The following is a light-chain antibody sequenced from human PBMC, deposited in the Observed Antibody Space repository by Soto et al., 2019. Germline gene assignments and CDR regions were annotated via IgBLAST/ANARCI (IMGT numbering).Light chain of an antibody. CDR3: QQYGETPIT. CDR1: QSVSNNY. Sequence: EIVLTQSPGTLSLSPGERATLSCRASQSVSNNYLAWYQQKPGQAPRLLIYGASNRATGIPDRFSGSGSGTEFTLTISSLQSEDFAVYYCQQYGETPITFGLGTRLEI. J-gene: IGKJ5*01. V-gene: IGKV3-20*01. CDR2: GAS.